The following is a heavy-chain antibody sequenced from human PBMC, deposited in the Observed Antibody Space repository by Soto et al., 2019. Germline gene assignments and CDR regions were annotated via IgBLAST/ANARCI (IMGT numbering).Heavy chain of an antibody. CDR2: IHPSDSAT. V-gene: IGHV5-51*01. CDR1: GYNFPSYW. D-gene: IGHD1-26*01. Sequence: EVQLVQSGAEVRKPGESLKISCKGSGYNFPSYWIEWVRQMPGRELEWMGSIHPSDSATIFSPTFQGQVTFSADKSINTAYLQWNSPKASDTAIYYCVRRMGATQYYFDYWGQGALVTVSS. J-gene: IGHJ4*02. CDR3: VRRMGATQYYFDY.